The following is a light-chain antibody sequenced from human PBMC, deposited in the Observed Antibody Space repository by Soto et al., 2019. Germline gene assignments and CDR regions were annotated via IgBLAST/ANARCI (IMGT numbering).Light chain of an antibody. V-gene: IGLV2-8*01. CDR1: STDIGGYNY. J-gene: IGLJ2*01. CDR2: DVN. CDR3: SSFSASHDRL. Sequence: QSALTQPPSASVSAGQSVTISCTGTSTDIGGYNYVAWYQQHPGKAPKLLIYDVNKRPSGVPDRFSGSKSGNTASLTVSGLQADDEADYHCSSFSASHDRLFGGGTKLTVL.